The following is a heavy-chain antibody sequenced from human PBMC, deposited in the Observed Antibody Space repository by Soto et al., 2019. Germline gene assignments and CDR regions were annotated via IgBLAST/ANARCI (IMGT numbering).Heavy chain of an antibody. D-gene: IGHD3-10*01. CDR1: GYTFTSYG. CDR3: ARCAEVRGVILYYFDY. J-gene: IGHJ4*02. V-gene: IGHV1-18*03. CDR2: ISAYNGNT. Sequence: QVQLVQSGAEVKKPGASVKVSCKASGYTFTSYGISWVRQAPGQGLEWMGWISAYNGNTNYAQKLQGRVTMTTDTATSTAYMELRSLGSDDIAVYYCARCAEVRGVILYYFDYWGQGTLVTVSS.